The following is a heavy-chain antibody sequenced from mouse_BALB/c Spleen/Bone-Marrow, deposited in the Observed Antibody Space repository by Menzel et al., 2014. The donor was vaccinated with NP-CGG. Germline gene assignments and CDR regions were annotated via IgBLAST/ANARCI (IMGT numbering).Heavy chain of an antibody. CDR2: IWGGGST. D-gene: IGHD2-14*01. CDR1: GFSLSRYS. Sequence: VKLMESGPGLVSPSQSLSITCTVSGFSLSRYSLHWVRQPPGKGLEWLGMIWGGGSTDYNSALKSRLSISKDNSKSQVFLKMNSLQTDDTAMYYCAREYRYDGEDYFDYWGQGTTLTVSS. J-gene: IGHJ2*01. V-gene: IGHV2-6-4*01. CDR3: AREYRYDGEDYFDY.